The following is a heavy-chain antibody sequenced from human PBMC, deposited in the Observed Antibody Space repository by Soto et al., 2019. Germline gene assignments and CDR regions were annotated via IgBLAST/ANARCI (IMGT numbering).Heavy chain of an antibody. D-gene: IGHD7-27*01. J-gene: IGHJ4*02. CDR3: AISGVNWGRVDY. Sequence: QVQLQESGPGLVKPSQTLSLTCTVSGGSISSGDYYWSWIHQPPGKGLEWIGYIYYSGSTYYNPSLKSRVTISVDTSKNQFSLKLSAVTAADTAVYYCAISGVNWGRVDYWGQGTLVTVSS. CDR2: IYYSGST. V-gene: IGHV4-30-4*01. CDR1: GGSISSGDYY.